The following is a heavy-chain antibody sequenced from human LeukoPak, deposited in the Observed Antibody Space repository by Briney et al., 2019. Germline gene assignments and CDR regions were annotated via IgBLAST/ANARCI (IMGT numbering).Heavy chain of an antibody. CDR3: TSDFVF. CDR1: GFAFSTYW. D-gene: IGHD3-3*01. Sequence: GGSLRLSCAASGFAFSTYWMDWVRQAPGKGREWVGSINQDGSVKHYLDSVRGRFTTVRANARNLVYLQLSALRVEDTAVYYCTSDFVFWGQGSLVTASS. J-gene: IGHJ4*02. V-gene: IGHV3-7*01. CDR2: INQDGSVK.